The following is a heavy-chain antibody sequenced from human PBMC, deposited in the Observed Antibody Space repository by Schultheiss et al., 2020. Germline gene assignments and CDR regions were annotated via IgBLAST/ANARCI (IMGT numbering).Heavy chain of an antibody. CDR3: AKDPRGVLDCGGDCYSGGWFDP. D-gene: IGHD2-21*02. CDR1: GGSISSYY. Sequence: SETLSLTCTVSGGSISSYYWSWIRQPPGKGLEWIGYIYYSGSTNYNPSLKSRVTISVDTSKNQFSLKLSSVTAADTAVYYCAKDPRGVLDCGGDCYSGGWFDPWGQGTLVNVS. CDR2: IYYSGST. V-gene: IGHV4-59*12. J-gene: IGHJ5*02.